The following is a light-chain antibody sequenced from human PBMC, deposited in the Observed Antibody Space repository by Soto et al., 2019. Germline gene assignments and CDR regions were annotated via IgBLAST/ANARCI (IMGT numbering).Light chain of an antibody. CDR2: AAS. Sequence: DIQLTQSPSFLSASVGDRVTITCRASQGISSYLAWYQQKPGKAPKLLIYAASTLQSGVPSRFSGSGSGTEFTLTISSLQPEDCATYSCQQLNSYPLTFGPGTKVDIK. J-gene: IGKJ3*01. CDR3: QQLNSYPLT. CDR1: QGISSY. V-gene: IGKV1-9*01.